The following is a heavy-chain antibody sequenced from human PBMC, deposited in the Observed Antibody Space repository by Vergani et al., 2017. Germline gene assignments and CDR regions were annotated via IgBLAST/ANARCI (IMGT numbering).Heavy chain of an antibody. CDR1: GGSISSYY. CDR2: IYYSGST. V-gene: IGHV4-59*08. D-gene: IGHD6-6*01. CDR3: ARHGPIAARPRFDP. J-gene: IGHJ5*02. Sequence: QVQLPESGPGLVKPSETLSLPCTVSGGSISSYYWSWIRQPPGKGLEWIGYIYYSGSTNYNPSLKSRVTLSVDTSKNQFSLKLSSVTAADTAVYYCARHGPIAARPRFDPWGQGTLVTVSS.